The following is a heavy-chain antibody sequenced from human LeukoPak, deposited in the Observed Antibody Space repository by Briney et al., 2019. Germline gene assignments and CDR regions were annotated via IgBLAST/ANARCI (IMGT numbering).Heavy chain of an antibody. CDR2: IYSGGAT. V-gene: IGHV3-66*01. J-gene: IGHJ4*02. CDR1: GFTVSDNY. Sequence: GGSLRLFCAASGFTVSDNYMSWVRQAPGKGLEWVSVIYSGGATYYADSLKGRFTISRDNSKNTLYLQMNSLRAEDTAVYYCARVIVGTTTPLDYFDYWGQGTLVTVSS. D-gene: IGHD1-26*01. CDR3: ARVIVGTTTPLDYFDY.